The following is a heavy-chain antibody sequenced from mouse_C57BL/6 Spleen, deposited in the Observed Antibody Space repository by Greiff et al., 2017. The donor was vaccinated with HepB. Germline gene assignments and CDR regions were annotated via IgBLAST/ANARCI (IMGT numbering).Heavy chain of an antibody. D-gene: IGHD1-1*01. CDR2: IWGVGST. CDR1: GFSLTSYG. J-gene: IGHJ3*01. CDR3: ASEVLLTTY. V-gene: IGHV2-6*01. Sequence: VKLVESGPGLVAPSQSLSITCTVSGFSLTSYGVDWVRQSPGKGLEWLGVIWGVGSTNYNSALKSRLSISKDNSKSQVFLKMNSLQTDDTAMYYCASEVLLTTYWGQGTLVTVSA.